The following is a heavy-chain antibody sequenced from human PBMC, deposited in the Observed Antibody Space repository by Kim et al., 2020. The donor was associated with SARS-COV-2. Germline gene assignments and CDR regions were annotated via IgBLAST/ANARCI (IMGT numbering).Heavy chain of an antibody. Sequence: ASVKVSCKASGYTFTSFDINWVRQATGQGLEWMGWMNPDSGKTAYAQKFQGRVTMTRDTSISTAYMELSSLRSEDTAMYYCASGDYRRFDHWGQGALVTV. D-gene: IGHD4-17*01. V-gene: IGHV1-8*01. CDR3: ASGDYRRFDH. J-gene: IGHJ4*02. CDR2: MNPDSGKT. CDR1: GYTFTSFD.